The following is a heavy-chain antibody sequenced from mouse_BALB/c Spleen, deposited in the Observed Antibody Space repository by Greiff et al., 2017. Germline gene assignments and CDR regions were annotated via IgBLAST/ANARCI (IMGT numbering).Heavy chain of an antibody. CDR2: IYPGSGST. CDR1: GYNFTSYW. D-gene: IGHD2-2*01. V-gene: IGHV1-55*01. CDR3: ARWGDGYDGYFDY. J-gene: IGHJ2*01. Sequence: VQLQQPGAELVKPGTSVKLSCKASGYNFTSYWINWVKLRPGQGLEWIGDIYPGSGSTNYNEKFKSKATLTVDTSSSTAYMQLSSLASEDSALYYCARWGDGYDGYFDYWGKGTTLTVSS.